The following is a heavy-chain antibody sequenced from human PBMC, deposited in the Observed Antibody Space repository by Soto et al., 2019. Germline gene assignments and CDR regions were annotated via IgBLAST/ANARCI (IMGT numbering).Heavy chain of an antibody. Sequence: PGWSLRLSCAASGFTFSSYAMSWVRQAPGKGLEWVSAISGSDNSTYYADSVKGRFTISRDNSKNTPYLQMSSLRADDTAVYYCAPMGVWGQGTTVTVSS. CDR1: GFTFSSYA. CDR3: APMGV. J-gene: IGHJ6*02. V-gene: IGHV3-23*01. CDR2: ISGSDNST.